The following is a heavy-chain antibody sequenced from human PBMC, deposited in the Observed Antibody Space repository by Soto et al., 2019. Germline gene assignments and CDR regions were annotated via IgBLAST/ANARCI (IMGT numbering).Heavy chain of an antibody. CDR2: INPNSGGT. CDR3: ARDPIAAATNDAFDI. Sequence: DSVKVSCKASGYTFTGYYMHWVRQAPGQGLEWMGWINPNSGGTNYAQKFQGRVTMTRDTSISTAYMELSRLRSDDTAVYYCARDPIAAATNDAFDIWGQGTMVTV. J-gene: IGHJ3*02. V-gene: IGHV1-2*02. D-gene: IGHD6-13*01. CDR1: GYTFTGYY.